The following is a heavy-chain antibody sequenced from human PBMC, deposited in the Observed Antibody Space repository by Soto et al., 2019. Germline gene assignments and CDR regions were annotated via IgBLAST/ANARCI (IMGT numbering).Heavy chain of an antibody. CDR3: ANFDYTNYYYYGMDV. J-gene: IGHJ6*02. V-gene: IGHV1-18*01. D-gene: IGHD4-4*01. CDR1: GYTFTSYG. Sequence: ASVKVSCKASGYTFTSYGISWVRQAPGQGLEWMGRISAYNGNTNYAQKLQGRVTMTTDTSTSTAYMELSSLRSEDTAVYYCANFDYTNYYYYGMDVWGQGTTVTVSS. CDR2: ISAYNGNT.